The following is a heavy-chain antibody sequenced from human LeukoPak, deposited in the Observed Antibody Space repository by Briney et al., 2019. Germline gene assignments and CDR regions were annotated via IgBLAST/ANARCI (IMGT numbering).Heavy chain of an antibody. Sequence: GESLKISCKGSGYSFTSYWIGWVRQMPGKGLEWMGIIYPGDSDTRYSPSFQGQVTISADKSISTAYLQWSSLKASDTAMYYCARPPRSSSAWNDAFDIWGQGTMVTVSS. J-gene: IGHJ3*02. V-gene: IGHV5-51*01. CDR1: GYSFTSYW. CDR3: ARPPRSSSAWNDAFDI. CDR2: IYPGDSDT. D-gene: IGHD6-6*01.